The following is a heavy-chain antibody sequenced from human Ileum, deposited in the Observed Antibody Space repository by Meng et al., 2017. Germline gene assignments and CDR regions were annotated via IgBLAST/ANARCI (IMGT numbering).Heavy chain of an antibody. CDR1: GGSISGGHYF. V-gene: IGHV4-31*03. CDR3: ARGVVTYYDSSTLTWFGP. CDR2: IYHSGVT. D-gene: IGHD3-22*01. J-gene: IGHJ5*02. Sequence: QLRGWGPGLVKPSQTLSLTCTVSGGSISGGHYFWSWIRQHPEKGLEWIGYIYHSGVTYYSPSLKSRLTISVDTSKNQFSLKLSSVTAADTAIYYCARGVVTYYDSSTLTWFGPWGQGALVTVSS.